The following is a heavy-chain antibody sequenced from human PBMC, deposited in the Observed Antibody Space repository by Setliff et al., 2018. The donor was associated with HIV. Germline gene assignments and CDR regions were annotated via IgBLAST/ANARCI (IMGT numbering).Heavy chain of an antibody. D-gene: IGHD5-18*01. V-gene: IGHV4-59*10. CDR2: IYSDGST. J-gene: IGHJ3*02. CDR3: ARAEWIQLWFCAFDI. Sequence: SETLSLTCAVYGESLSDYYWSWIRQPAGKGLEWIGRIYSDGSTNYNPSLKSRVTMSVDTSKNQFSLKLSSVTAADTAVYYCARAEWIQLWFCAFDIWGQGTMVTVSS. CDR1: GESLSDYY.